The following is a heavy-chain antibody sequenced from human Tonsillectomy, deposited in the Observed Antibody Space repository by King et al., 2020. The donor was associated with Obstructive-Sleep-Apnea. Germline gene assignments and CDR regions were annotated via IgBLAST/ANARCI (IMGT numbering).Heavy chain of an antibody. D-gene: IGHD3-10*01. V-gene: IGHV1-2*04. CDR2: INPNSVGT. J-gene: IGHJ5*02. CDR3: ASAGSSRVNWFDP. CDR1: GYTFTGYY. Sequence: VQLVESGAEVKKPGASVKVSCKASGYTFTGYYMHWVRQAPGQGLEWMGWINPNSVGTNYAQKFQGWVTMTRDTSISTAYMELSRLKSDDTAWYYCASAGSSRVNWFDPWGQGTLVTVSS.